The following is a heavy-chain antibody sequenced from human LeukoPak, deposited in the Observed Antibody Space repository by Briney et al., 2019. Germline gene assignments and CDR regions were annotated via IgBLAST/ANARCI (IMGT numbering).Heavy chain of an antibody. J-gene: IGHJ5*02. CDR3: AKEGGA. V-gene: IGHV3-23*01. D-gene: IGHD3-16*01. CDR1: GFTFSDYY. CDR2: IGGRGGST. Sequence: GGSLRLSCAASGFTFSDYYMSWLRQAPGKGLEWVSAIGGRGGSTYYADSVKGRFTISRDNSKNTVYLQMNSLRADDTAVYYCAKEGGAWGQGTLVSVSS.